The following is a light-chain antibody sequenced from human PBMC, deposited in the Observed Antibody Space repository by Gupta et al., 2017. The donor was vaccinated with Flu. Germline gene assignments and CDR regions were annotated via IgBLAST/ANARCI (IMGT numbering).Light chain of an antibody. J-gene: IGKJ1*01. CDR1: QSISSY. Sequence: GDRVTITCRASQSISSYLNWYQHKPGKAPKLLIYAASSLQSGVPSRFSGSGSGTDFALTISSLQPEDFATYYCQQTDSIPWTFGQGTKVDI. CDR3: QQTDSIPWT. V-gene: IGKV1-39*01. CDR2: AAS.